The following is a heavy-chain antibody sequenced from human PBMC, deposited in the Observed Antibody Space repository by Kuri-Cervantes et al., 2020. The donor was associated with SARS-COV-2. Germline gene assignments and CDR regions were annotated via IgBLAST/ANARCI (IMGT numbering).Heavy chain of an antibody. J-gene: IGHJ4*02. D-gene: IGHD1-26*01. CDR3: AREWGLLQYFFDS. Sequence: GESLKISCAASGFTFSDYYMSWIRQAPGKGLEWVSSIGSRSSYIYYAESVKGRFTISRDNAKNSVFLEMSSLGDEDTAVYYCAREWGLLQYFFDSWGQGTLVTVSS. CDR2: IGSRSSYI. CDR1: GFTFSDYY. V-gene: IGHV3-11*06.